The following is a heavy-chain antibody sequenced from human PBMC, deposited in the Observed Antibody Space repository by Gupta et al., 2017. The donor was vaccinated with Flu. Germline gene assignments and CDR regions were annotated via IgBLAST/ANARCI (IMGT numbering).Heavy chain of an antibody. CDR3: AREDYYGSGSFDY. CDR1: GFTFSTYG. J-gene: IGHJ4*02. Sequence: QVELLESGGGVVQPGRSLTPSCAASGFTFSTYGMHWVRPAPGKGLEWVAVIWYEGNNIFYADSIMGRFTVSRDNSKNMLYLQMNTLTAEDTAVYYCAREDYYGSGSFDYWGQGTLVTVSS. D-gene: IGHD3-10*01. V-gene: IGHV3-33*01. CDR2: IWYEGNNI.